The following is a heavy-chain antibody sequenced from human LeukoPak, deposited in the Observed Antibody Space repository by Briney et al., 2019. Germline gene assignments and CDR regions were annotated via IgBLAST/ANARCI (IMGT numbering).Heavy chain of an antibody. CDR3: ARELVAGGGRRGMDV. D-gene: IGHD6-19*01. V-gene: IGHV3-66*01. CDR1: GFTVSTNY. CDR2: IYSDGRT. J-gene: IGHJ6*02. Sequence: GGSLRLSCAASGFTVSTNYMSWVRQAPGKVLEWVSVIYSDGRTSYADSVRGRFTISRDNSKNTLYLQTSSLRAEDTAVYYCARELVAGGGRRGMDVWGQGTTVTVSS.